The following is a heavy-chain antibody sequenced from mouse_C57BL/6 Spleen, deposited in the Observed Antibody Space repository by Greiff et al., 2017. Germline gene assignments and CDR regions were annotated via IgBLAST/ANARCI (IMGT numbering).Heavy chain of an antibody. V-gene: IGHV1-80*01. CDR2: IYPGDGDT. J-gene: IGHJ4*01. CDR3: ARSRGSSYAMDY. D-gene: IGHD1-1*01. CDR1: GYAFSSYW. Sequence: QVQLQQSGAELVKPGASVQISCKASGYAFSSYWMNWVKQRPGKGLEWIGQIYPGDGDTNYNGKFKGKATLTADKSSSTAYMQLSSLTSEDSAVYFCARSRGSSYAMDYWGQGTSVTVSS.